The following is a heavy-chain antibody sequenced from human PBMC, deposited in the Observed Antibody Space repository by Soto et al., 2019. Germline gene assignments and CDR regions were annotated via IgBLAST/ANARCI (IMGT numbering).Heavy chain of an antibody. V-gene: IGHV3-30*18. J-gene: IGHJ6*02. D-gene: IGHD2-21*02. CDR3: AKVPYCGGDCYPPKLYYYGMDV. Sequence: GGSLRLSCAASGFTFSSYGMHWVRQAPGKGLEWVAVISYDGSNKYYADSVKGRFTISRDNSKNTLYLQMNSLRAEDTAVYYCAKVPYCGGDCYPPKLYYYGMDVWGQGTTVTVSS. CDR1: GFTFSSYG. CDR2: ISYDGSNK.